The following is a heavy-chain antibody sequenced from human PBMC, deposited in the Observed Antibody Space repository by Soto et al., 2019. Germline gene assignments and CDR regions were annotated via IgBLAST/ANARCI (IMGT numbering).Heavy chain of an antibody. Sequence: PGGSLRLSCAASGFTFSSYSMNWVRQVPGKGLEWVSSISSSSSYIYYADSVKGRFTISRDNAKKSLYLQMNSLRPEDTAVYYCARGRVDYIWGSYRDASHPLDYWGQGTLVTVSS. CDR3: ARGRVDYIWGSYRDASHPLDY. CDR1: GFTFSSYS. D-gene: IGHD3-16*02. V-gene: IGHV3-21*04. J-gene: IGHJ4*02. CDR2: ISSSSSYI.